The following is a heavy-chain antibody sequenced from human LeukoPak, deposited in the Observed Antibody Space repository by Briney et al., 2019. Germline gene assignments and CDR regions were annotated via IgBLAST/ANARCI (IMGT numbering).Heavy chain of an antibody. J-gene: IGHJ4*02. V-gene: IGHV4-4*07. CDR3: ARGKELTGTSGHYSFDF. CDR1: TGSLNSYF. CDR2: VSGTGTA. Sequence: SETLSLTCTVSTGSLNSYFWTWVRQPAGKGLEWIGRVSGTGTAYSNASLESRVIISLDTSRNQFSLKLMSVTAADTAVYYCARGKELTGTSGHYSFDFWGQGTLVSVSS. D-gene: IGHD1-7*01.